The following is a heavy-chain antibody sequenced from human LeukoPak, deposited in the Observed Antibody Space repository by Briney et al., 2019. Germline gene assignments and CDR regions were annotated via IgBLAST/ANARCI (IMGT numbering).Heavy chain of an antibody. CDR3: ARDWSPADLSPDGY. D-gene: IGHD3-3*01. Sequence: SETLSLTCTVSGGSISSGDYYWSWIRQPPGKGLEWIGYIYYSGGTYYNPSLKSRVTISVDTSKNQFSLKLSSVTAADTAVYYCARDWSPADLSPDGYWGQGTLVTVSS. CDR2: IYYSGGT. V-gene: IGHV4-30-4*01. CDR1: GGSISSGDYY. J-gene: IGHJ4*02.